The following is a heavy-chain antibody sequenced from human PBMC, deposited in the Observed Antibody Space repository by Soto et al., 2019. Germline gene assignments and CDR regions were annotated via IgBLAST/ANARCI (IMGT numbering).Heavy chain of an antibody. D-gene: IGHD3-10*01. Sequence: EVQLVESGGGLVQPGGSLRLSCAASGFSISSYWMTWVRQAPGNGLEWVANIKEDGSEKYYVDSVKGRFTISRDNAKNSLYRQLNRLRAEDTAVYDCARFGDYSGSGRPFDYWGQGTLVTVSS. J-gene: IGHJ4*02. CDR1: GFSISSYW. CDR2: IKEDGSEK. V-gene: IGHV3-7*03. CDR3: ARFGDYSGSGRPFDY.